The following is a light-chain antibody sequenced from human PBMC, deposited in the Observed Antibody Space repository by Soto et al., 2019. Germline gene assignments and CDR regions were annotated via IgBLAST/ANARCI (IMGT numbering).Light chain of an antibody. J-gene: IGKJ5*01. CDR3: LQRSIWRT. V-gene: IGKV3-11*01. Sequence: EIVLTQSPATLSLSPGERATLSCRASQSVGGYLAWYQQRPGQAPRLLIYDASNRAAGIPGRFSGSGSGTDFTLTISSLEPEDFAVYYCLQRSIWRTFGQGTRLEIK. CDR2: DAS. CDR1: QSVGGY.